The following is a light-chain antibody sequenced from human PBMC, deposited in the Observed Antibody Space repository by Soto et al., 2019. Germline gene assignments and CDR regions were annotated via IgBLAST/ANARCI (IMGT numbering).Light chain of an antibody. CDR1: NIGSKN. Sequence: SYELTQPLSVSVALGQTARITCGGNNIGSKNVHWYQQKPGQAPVLVIYRDSNRPSGITERFSGSKSGNTATLTISRAQAGEEADYYCQVWDSSTVFGGGTQLTVL. CDR3: QVWDSSTV. V-gene: IGLV3-9*01. J-gene: IGLJ2*01. CDR2: RDS.